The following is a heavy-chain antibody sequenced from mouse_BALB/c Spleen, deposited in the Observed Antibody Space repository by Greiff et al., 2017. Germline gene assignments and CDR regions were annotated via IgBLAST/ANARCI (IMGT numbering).Heavy chain of an antibody. V-gene: IGHV5-6-5*01. Sequence: EVQRVESGGGLVKPGGSLKLSCAASGFTFSSYAMSWVRQTPEKRLEWVASISSGGSTYYPDSVKGRFTISRDNARNILYLQMSSLRSEDTAMYYCARGPYYYGSRGDYFDYWGQGTTLTVSS. CDR2: ISSGGST. J-gene: IGHJ2*01. CDR1: GFTFSSYA. D-gene: IGHD1-1*01. CDR3: ARGPYYYGSRGDYFDY.